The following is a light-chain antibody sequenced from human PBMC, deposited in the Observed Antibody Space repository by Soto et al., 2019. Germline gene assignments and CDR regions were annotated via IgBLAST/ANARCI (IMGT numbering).Light chain of an antibody. J-gene: IGKJ2*01. Sequence: EMVLTQSPGTLSLSPGERATLSCRASQSVSSSHLAWYRQKPGQAPRLVIYGASKRATGIPDRFSGSGSRTDFTLTISRLEPEDFVMYFCQQYGSSPRTFGQGTRLDIK. CDR3: QQYGSSPRT. CDR1: QSVSSSH. V-gene: IGKV3-20*01. CDR2: GAS.